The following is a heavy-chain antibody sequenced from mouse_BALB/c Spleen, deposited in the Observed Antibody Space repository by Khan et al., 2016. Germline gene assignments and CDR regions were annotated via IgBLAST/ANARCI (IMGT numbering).Heavy chain of an antibody. J-gene: IGHJ3*01. V-gene: IGHV3-2*02. D-gene: IGHD2-1*01. CDR3: ASGNFTWFAY. CDR1: GYSITSDYA. Sequence: EVQLQESGPGLVKPSQSLSLTCTVTGYSITSDYAWNWIRQFPGNKLEWMGYISYSGSTSYNPSLKSRISITRDTSKNKFFLQLNSVTTEDTATYYCASGNFTWFAYWGQGTLVTVSA. CDR2: ISYSGST.